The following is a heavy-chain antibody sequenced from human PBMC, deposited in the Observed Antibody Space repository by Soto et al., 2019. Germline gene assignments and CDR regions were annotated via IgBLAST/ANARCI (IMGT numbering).Heavy chain of an antibody. CDR3: ARHTPAISISDH. V-gene: IGHV4-39*01. D-gene: IGHD2-15*01. J-gene: IGHJ4*02. CDR1: GGSIGSSSYY. Sequence: SETLSLTWTVSGGSIGSSSYYWGWIRQPPGKGLEWLGSIYYSGSTYYNPSLKSRVTISVDTSKNQFSLKLSSVTAADTAVYYCARHTPAISISDHWGQGTLVTVSS. CDR2: IYYSGST.